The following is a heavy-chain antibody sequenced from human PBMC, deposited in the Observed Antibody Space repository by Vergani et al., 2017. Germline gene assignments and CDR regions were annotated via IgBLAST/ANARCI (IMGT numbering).Heavy chain of an antibody. CDR2: IRYDGSNK. CDR3: ARDLSAATLVDTSNWFDP. D-gene: IGHD2-15*01. V-gene: IGHV3-30*02. Sequence: QVQLVESGGGVVQPGGSLRLSCAASGFTFSSYGMHWVRQAPGKGLEWVAFIRYDGSNKYYADSVKGRFTISRDNAKNSLYLQMNSLRAEDTALYYCARDLSAATLVDTSNWFDPWGQGTLVTVSS. J-gene: IGHJ5*02. CDR1: GFTFSSYG.